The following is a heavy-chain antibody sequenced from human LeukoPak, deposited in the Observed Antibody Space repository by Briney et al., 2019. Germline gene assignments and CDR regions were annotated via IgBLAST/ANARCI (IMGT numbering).Heavy chain of an antibody. CDR1: GYSFTTYW. D-gene: IGHD2-2*01. CDR2: IYSDDSDT. J-gene: IGHJ4*02. CDR3: ARTYCSTKACSCFDF. Sequence: GESLRISCEGSGYSFTTYWIAWVRQMPGKGLEWMGIIYSDDSDTKYSPSFQGQVTIPIDKSIRTAYLQWSSLKASDTAVYYCARTYCSTKACSCFDFWGQGTLVTVSS. V-gene: IGHV5-51*01.